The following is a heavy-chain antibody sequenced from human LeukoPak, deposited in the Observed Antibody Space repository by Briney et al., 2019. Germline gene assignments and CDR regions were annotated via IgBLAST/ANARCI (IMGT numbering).Heavy chain of an antibody. V-gene: IGHV3-23*01. D-gene: IGHD3-22*01. CDR1: GFTFSSYA. Sequence: GGSLRLSCAASGFTFSSYAMTRVRQAPGKGLEWVSGISGSGVTTYYADSVKGRFTTSRDNSKNTLYLQMNSLRAEDTAVYYCAKADYDRSGYSFARIFQHWGQGTLVTVSS. CDR3: AKADYDRSGYSFARIFQH. J-gene: IGHJ1*01. CDR2: ISGSGVTT.